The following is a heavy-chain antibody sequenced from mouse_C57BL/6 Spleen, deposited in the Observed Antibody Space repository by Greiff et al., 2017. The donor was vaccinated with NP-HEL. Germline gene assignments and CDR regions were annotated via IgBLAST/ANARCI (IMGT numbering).Heavy chain of an antibody. D-gene: IGHD3-2*02. CDR2: IYPGDGDT. CDR1: GYAFSSSW. Sequence: QVQLQQSGPELVKPGASVKISCKASGYAFSSSWMNWVKQRPGKGLEWIGRIYPGDGDTNYNGKFKGKATLTADKSSSTAYMQLSSLTSEDSAVYFCAREAQGNVEAMDYWGQGTSVTVSS. V-gene: IGHV1-82*01. CDR3: AREAQGNVEAMDY. J-gene: IGHJ4*01.